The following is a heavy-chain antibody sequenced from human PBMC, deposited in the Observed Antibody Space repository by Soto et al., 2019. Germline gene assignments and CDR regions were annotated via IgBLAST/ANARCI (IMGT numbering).Heavy chain of an antibody. CDR3: ARVYCSGGSCFFDY. J-gene: IGHJ4*02. CDR2: MNPNSGNT. CDR1: GYTFTSDD. V-gene: IGHV1-8*01. D-gene: IGHD2-15*01. Sequence: ASVKVSCRASGYTFTSDDINWLRQATGQGLEWMGWMNPNSGNTGYAQKFQGRVTMTRNTSISTAYMELSSLRSEDTAVYYCARVYCSGGSCFFDYWGQGTLVTVSS.